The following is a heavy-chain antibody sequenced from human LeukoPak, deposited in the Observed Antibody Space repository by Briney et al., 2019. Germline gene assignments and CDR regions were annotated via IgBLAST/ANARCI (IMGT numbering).Heavy chain of an antibody. V-gene: IGHV3-7*01. D-gene: IGHD5-12*01. CDR3: ATVYNYRARENNNIERRATMYYFEY. CDR2: IKQEGSEK. J-gene: IGHJ4*02. Sequence: PGGSLRLSCVDSGFTFSIYRICCVRQAPGKGLEWVANIKQEGSEKYFVDSVRGRFTISIDNARNSLYLQMNSLRAEDTAVYYCATVYNYRARENNNIERRATMYYFEYCGQGTLVTVSS. CDR1: GFTFSIYR.